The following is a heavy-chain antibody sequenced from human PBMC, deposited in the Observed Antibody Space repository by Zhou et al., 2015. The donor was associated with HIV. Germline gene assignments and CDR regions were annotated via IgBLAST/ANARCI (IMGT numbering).Heavy chain of an antibody. CDR2: IIPIFGTA. CDR3: ARGNYDSTLTIRSAFDI. CDR1: GGTFSSYA. Sequence: QVQLVQSGAEVKKPGSSVKVSCKASGGTFSSYAISWVRQAPGQGLEWMGGIIPIFGTANYAQKFQGRVTITADESTSTAYMELSSLRSEDTAVYYCARGNYDSTLTIRSAFDIWGQGTMVTVSS. D-gene: IGHD3-22*01. V-gene: IGHV1-69*12. J-gene: IGHJ3*02.